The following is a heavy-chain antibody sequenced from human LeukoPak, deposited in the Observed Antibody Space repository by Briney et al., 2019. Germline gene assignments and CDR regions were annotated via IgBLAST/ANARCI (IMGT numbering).Heavy chain of an antibody. CDR1: GFTFRSYW. CDR3: ASGLELDY. Sequence: GGSLRLSCAASGFTFRSYWMRWVRQAPGKGLEWVANIKQDGSEKNYVDSVKGRFTISRDNAKNSLYLQMNSLRAEDTAVYYCASGLELDYWGQGTLVTVSS. CDR2: IKQDGSEK. J-gene: IGHJ4*02. V-gene: IGHV3-7*03.